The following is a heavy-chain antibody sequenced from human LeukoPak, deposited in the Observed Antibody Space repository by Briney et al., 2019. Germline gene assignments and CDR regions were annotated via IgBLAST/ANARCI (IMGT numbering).Heavy chain of an antibody. CDR2: IYQSGSA. Sequence: SETLSLTCVVSDYSISGAYYWGWIRQTPGKGLEWIGNIYQSGSAFYKPSLKSRVTISIDTSKNHFSLKLSSVTAADTAVYYCARAPEFFDSSGYDPSSAFDIWGRGTMVTVSS. J-gene: IGHJ3*02. D-gene: IGHD3-22*01. CDR1: DYSISGAYY. CDR3: ARAPEFFDSSGYDPSSAFDI. V-gene: IGHV4-38-2*01.